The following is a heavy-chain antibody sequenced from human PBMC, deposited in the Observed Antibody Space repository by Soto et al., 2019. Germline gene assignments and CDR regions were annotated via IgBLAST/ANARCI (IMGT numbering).Heavy chain of an antibody. CDR3: ARRGSGSYYDY. J-gene: IGHJ4*02. V-gene: IGHV3-23*01. CDR1: GFTFSSYA. Sequence: EVQLLESGGGLEQPGGSLRLSCAASGFTFSSYAMNCVRQAPGKGLEWVSVISGSGDSTYYADSVKGRFTISRDNSKNTLYLQMNSLRAEDTAVYYCARRGSGSYYDYWGQGTLVTVSS. CDR2: ISGSGDST. D-gene: IGHD1-26*01.